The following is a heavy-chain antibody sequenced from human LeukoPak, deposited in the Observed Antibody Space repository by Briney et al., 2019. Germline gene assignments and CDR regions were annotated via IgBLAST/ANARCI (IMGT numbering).Heavy chain of an antibody. CDR1: GFTFGSYW. CDR3: ARDEKIVGASGQDY. J-gene: IGHJ4*02. D-gene: IGHD1-26*01. Sequence: GGSLRLSCAASGFTFGSYWMNWVRQAPGKGLGWVSRINTDGGDTIYADSVKGRFTISRDNAKNTLFLQMNSLRAEDTAVYYCARDEKIVGASGQDYWGQGTLVTVSS. V-gene: IGHV3-74*01. CDR2: INTDGGDT.